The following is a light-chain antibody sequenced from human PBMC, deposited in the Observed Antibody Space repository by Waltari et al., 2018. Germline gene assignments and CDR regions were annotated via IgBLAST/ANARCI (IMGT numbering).Light chain of an antibody. V-gene: IGLV1-40*01. J-gene: IGLJ2*01. CDR2: GNN. CDR3: QSFDNMLSGGVV. Sequence: QSVLTQPPSVSGTPGQRVTISCSGSTSNIGAGHDVHWYQHLPGTAPKLLIYGNNIRPSVVPDRFSGSKSGTSASLAITGLQADDEADYFCQSFDNMLSGGVVFGGGTKLAVL. CDR1: TSNIGAGHD.